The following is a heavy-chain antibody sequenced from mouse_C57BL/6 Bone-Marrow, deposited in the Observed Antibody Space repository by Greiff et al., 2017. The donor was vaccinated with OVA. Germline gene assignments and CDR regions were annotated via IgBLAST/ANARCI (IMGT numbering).Heavy chain of an antibody. D-gene: IGHD1-1*01. CDR1: GYSFTDYN. CDR2: INPNYGTT. Sequence: EVQRVESGPELVKPGASVKISCKASGYSFTDYNMNWVKQSNGKSLEWIGVINPNYGTTSYNQKFKGKATLTVDQSSSTAYMQLNSLTSEDSAVYYCARWYYGSSVYWYFDVWGTGTTVTVSS. J-gene: IGHJ1*03. V-gene: IGHV1-39*01. CDR3: ARWYYGSSVYWYFDV.